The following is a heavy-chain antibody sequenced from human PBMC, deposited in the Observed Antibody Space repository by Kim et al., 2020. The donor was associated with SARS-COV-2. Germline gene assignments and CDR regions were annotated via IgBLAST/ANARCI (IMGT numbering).Heavy chain of an antibody. V-gene: IGHV1-69*13. D-gene: IGHD6-19*01. CDR2: IIPIFGTA. J-gene: IGHJ4*02. CDR1: GGTFSSYA. Sequence: SVKVSCKASGGTFSSYAISWVRQAPGQGLEWMGGIIPIFGTANYAQKFQGRVTITADESTRTAYMELSSLRSEDTAVYYCARGKLVYSSGWYIDLDYWGQGTLVTVSS. CDR3: ARGKLVYSSGWYIDLDY.